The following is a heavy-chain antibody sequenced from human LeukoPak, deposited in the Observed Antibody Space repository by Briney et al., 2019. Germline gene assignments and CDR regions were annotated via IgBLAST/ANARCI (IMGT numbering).Heavy chain of an antibody. CDR2: ILPGDSDT. V-gene: IGHV5-51*01. J-gene: IGHJ6*03. D-gene: IGHD1-26*01. CDR1: RYHFATYW. Sequence: GESPKISFKGSRYHFATYWIAWGRPVPGKGLEWVGIILPGDSDTRYSPSFQGQVTISADKSISTAYLHWSSLKASDTAMYYCARRGKVGTSGYYYLDVWGKGTTVTVSS. CDR3: ARRGKVGTSGYYYLDV.